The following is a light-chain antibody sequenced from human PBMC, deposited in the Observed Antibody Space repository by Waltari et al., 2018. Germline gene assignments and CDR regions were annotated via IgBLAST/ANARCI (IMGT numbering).Light chain of an antibody. CDR2: DVS. CDR3: QQYDRYSAWT. CDR1: QSVTRY. V-gene: IGKV1-5*01. J-gene: IGKJ1*01. Sequence: DIQMTQSPSTLSASVGDRVTITCRASQSVTRYLAWYQQKPGKAPNVLIWDVSSLERGVPSRFSGSGSGTEFTLTISSLQPDDFATYYCQQYDRYSAWTFGQGTKVEIK.